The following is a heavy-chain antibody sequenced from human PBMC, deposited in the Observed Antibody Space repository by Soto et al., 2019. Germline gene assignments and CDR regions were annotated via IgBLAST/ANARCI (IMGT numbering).Heavy chain of an antibody. Sequence: SETLSLTCTVSGGSMNSHDYYWSWIRQPPGKGLEWIGYIHNSGSTYCNPSLKSRLTISSDMSKNQFSLRLNSVTAADTALYFCARGEVRGPFDIWGQGTKVTVSS. V-gene: IGHV4-30-4*01. J-gene: IGHJ3*02. CDR2: IHNSGST. D-gene: IGHD3-10*01. CDR3: ARGEVRGPFDI. CDR1: GGSMNSHDYY.